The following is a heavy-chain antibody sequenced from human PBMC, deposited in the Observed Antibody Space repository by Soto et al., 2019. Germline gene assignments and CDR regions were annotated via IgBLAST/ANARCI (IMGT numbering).Heavy chain of an antibody. CDR1: GYSFTSYW. V-gene: IGHV5-51*01. CDR2: IYPGDSDT. D-gene: IGHD1-20*01. J-gene: IGHJ4*02. CDR3: EGEGGSSPATLNRNGCVIYFDY. Sequence: GVSLKISCKGSGYSFTSYWIGWVRQMPGKGLEWMGIIYPGDSDTRYSPSFHGQVTISADKSISTAYLQWSSLKASDTAMYYCEGEGGSSPATLNRNGCVIYFDYWGQGILVTDS.